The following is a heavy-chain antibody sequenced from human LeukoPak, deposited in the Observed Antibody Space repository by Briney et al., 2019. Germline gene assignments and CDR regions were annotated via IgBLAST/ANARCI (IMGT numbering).Heavy chain of an antibody. CDR3: ARVGIAVAGTGYFDY. Sequence: GASVKVSCTASGYTFTSYGISWVRQAPGQGLGWMGWISAYNGNTNYAQKLQGRVTMTTDTSTSTAYMELRSLRSDDTAVYYCARVGIAVAGTGYFDYWGQGTLVTVSS. D-gene: IGHD6-19*01. CDR1: GYTFTSYG. V-gene: IGHV1-18*01. CDR2: ISAYNGNT. J-gene: IGHJ4*02.